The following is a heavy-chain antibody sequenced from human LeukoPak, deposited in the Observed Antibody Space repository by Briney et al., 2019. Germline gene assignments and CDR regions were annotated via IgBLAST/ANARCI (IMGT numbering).Heavy chain of an antibody. Sequence: NPGGSLRLSCTASGFTFSDYYMSWNRQAPGKGLEWATYISNSGRTTHYVDSVKGRFTISRDNAKNSLFLQMNSLRAEDTAVYYCASSLPITWRYAPPVDFWGQGALVTVSS. V-gene: IGHV3-11*04. CDR2: ISNSGRTT. D-gene: IGHD5-12*01. J-gene: IGHJ4*02. CDR3: ASSLPITWRYAPPVDF. CDR1: GFTFSDYY.